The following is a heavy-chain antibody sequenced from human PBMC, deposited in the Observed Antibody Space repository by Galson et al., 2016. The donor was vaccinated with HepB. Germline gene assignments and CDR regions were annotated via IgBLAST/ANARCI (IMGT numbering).Heavy chain of an antibody. Sequence: SLRLSCAVSGFILSNYWTGWVRQAPGKGLEWVASINPDGTEIRYVDSAKGRFTISRDSAKNSLHLQLDSLRGEDTAVYFCTKGGPYHDILAGYYHGRFEYGGQGTLVTVAS. D-gene: IGHD3-9*01. V-gene: IGHV3-7*03. CDR3: TKGGPYHDILAGYYHGRFEY. CDR2: INPDGTEI. J-gene: IGHJ4*02. CDR1: GFILSNYW.